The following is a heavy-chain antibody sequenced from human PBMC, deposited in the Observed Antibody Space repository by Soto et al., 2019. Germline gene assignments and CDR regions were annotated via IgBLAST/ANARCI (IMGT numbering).Heavy chain of an antibody. V-gene: IGHV4-31*03. CDR3: ARLRYQLLSLWYFDL. D-gene: IGHD2-2*01. CDR2: IYYSGST. Sequence: QVQLQESGPGLVKPSQTLSLTCTVSGGSISSGGYYWSWIRQHPGKGLEWIGYIYYSGSTYYNPSRKSRVTISVDTSNNQCSLKLSSVPAADTAVYYCARLRYQLLSLWYFDLWGRGTLVTVSS. J-gene: IGHJ2*01. CDR1: GGSISSGGYY.